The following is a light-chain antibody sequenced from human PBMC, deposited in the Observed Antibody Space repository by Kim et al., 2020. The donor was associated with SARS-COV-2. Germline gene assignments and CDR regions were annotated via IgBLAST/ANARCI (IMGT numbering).Light chain of an antibody. CDR1: SGHSSYA. CDR3: QTWGTGIVV. Sequence: SVKLTCTLSSGHSSYAIAWHQQQPEKGPRYLMKVNSDGSHSKGDGIPDRFSGSSSGAERFLTISSLQSEHEADYYCQTWGTGIVVFGGGTQLTVL. J-gene: IGLJ2*01. CDR2: VNSDGSH. V-gene: IGLV4-69*01.